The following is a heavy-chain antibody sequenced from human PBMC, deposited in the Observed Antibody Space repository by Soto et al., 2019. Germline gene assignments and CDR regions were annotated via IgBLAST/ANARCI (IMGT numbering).Heavy chain of an antibody. CDR3: AREAYYSNYFDY. CDR2: ISSSGDIT. J-gene: IGHJ4*02. D-gene: IGHD4-4*01. Sequence: GGSLRLSCATSGLTFSSYEMNWVRQVPGKGLEWVSYISSSGDITNYADSVKGRFTISRDNAKDSLFLQMNSLRDEDTAVYYCAREAYYSNYFDYWGQGTLVTVSS. CDR1: GLTFSSYE. V-gene: IGHV3-48*03.